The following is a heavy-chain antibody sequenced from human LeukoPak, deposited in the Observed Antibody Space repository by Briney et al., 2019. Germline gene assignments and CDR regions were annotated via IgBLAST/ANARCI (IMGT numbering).Heavy chain of an antibody. D-gene: IGHD3-10*01. V-gene: IGHV3-48*02. Sequence: GGSLRLSCAASGFTFSTYSMSWVRQAPGKGLEWVSYVSGSSDAIYYADSVKGRFTISRDNAKNSLYLQMNSRRDGDTAVYYCARYFGDPQGMDVWGQGTTVTVSS. CDR2: VSGSSDAI. CDR1: GFTFSTYS. CDR3: ARYFGDPQGMDV. J-gene: IGHJ6*02.